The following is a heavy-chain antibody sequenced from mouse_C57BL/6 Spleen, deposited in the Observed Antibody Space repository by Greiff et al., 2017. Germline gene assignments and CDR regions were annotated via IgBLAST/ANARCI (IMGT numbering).Heavy chain of an antibody. V-gene: IGHV1-19*01. CDR1: GYTFTDYY. CDR2: INPYNGGT. J-gene: IGHJ1*03. CDR3: ARIEPYYWYCDV. Sequence: VQLKESGPVLVKPGASVKMSCTASGYTFTDYYMNWVKQSHGKSLEWIGVINPYNGGTSYNQKFKGKATLTVDKSSSTAYMELNSLTSEDSAVEYCARIEPYYWYCDVWGTGTTVTVSS.